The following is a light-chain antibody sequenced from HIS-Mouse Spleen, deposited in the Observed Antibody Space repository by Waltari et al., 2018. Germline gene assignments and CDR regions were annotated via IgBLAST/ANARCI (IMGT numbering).Light chain of an antibody. J-gene: IGLJ1*01. Sequence: QSALTQPRSVSGSPGQSVTISCTGPSSDVGGYNHVSWYQQHPGKPPKLMIYDVSKRPSAVPDRFSGSKSGNTASLTISGLQAEDEADYYCCSYAGSYTYVFGTGTKVTVL. CDR2: DVS. CDR1: SSDVGGYNH. CDR3: CSYAGSYTYV. V-gene: IGLV2-11*01.